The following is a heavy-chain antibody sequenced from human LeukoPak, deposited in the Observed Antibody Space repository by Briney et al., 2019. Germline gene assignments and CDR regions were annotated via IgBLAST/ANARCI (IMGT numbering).Heavy chain of an antibody. V-gene: IGHV1-2*02. CDR3: ARVSRPFGGVIANYFDY. CDR2: INPNSGGT. CDR1: GYTFIGYY. J-gene: IGHJ4*02. Sequence: ASVKVSCKASGYTFIGYYIHWVRQAPGQGLEWMGWINPNSGGTNYAQKFQGRVTMTRDTSISTAYMELSRLRSDDTAVYYCARVSRPFGGVIANYFDYWGQGTLVTVSS. D-gene: IGHD3-16*02.